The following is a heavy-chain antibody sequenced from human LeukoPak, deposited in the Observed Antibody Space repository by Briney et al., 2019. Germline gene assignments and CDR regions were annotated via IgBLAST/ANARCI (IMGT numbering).Heavy chain of an antibody. CDR3: ARDLYRSSGR. J-gene: IGHJ4*02. CDR1: GFTFSSYE. D-gene: IGHD3-10*01. Sequence: GGSLRLSCAASGFTFSSYEMNWVRQAPGKGLEWVSAISGSGGSTYYADSVKGRFTISRDNSKNTLYLQMNSLRAEDTAVYYCARDLYRSSGRWGQGTLVTVSS. CDR2: ISGSGGST. V-gene: IGHV3-23*01.